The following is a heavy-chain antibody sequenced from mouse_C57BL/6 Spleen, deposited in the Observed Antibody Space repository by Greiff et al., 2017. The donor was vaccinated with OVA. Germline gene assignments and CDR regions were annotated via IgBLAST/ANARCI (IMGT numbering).Heavy chain of an antibody. Sequence: VKLMESGPELVKPGASVKLSCKASGYTFTSYDINWVKQRPGQGLEWIGWIYPRDGSTKYNEKFKGKATLTVDTSSSTAYMELHSLTSEDSAVYFCARDYYGSSPWFAYWGQGTLVTVSA. CDR3: ARDYYGSSPWFAY. CDR1: GYTFTSYD. CDR2: IYPRDGST. D-gene: IGHD1-1*01. J-gene: IGHJ3*01. V-gene: IGHV1-85*01.